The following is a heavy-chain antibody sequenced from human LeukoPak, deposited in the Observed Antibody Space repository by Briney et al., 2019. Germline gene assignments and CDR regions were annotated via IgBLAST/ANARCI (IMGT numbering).Heavy chain of an antibody. CDR3: ARWDDSAWGFGN. CDR1: GGSISSYS. J-gene: IGHJ4*02. CDR2: IFHSGTT. Sequence: SETLSLTCIVSGGSISSYSWNWIRQSPGKGLEWVGYIFHSGTTSYNSSLKSRVTISVDTSKNQLSLKLTSVTAADTAVYYCARWDDSAWGFGNWGPGTLVTVSS. D-gene: IGHD6-19*01. V-gene: IGHV4-59*08.